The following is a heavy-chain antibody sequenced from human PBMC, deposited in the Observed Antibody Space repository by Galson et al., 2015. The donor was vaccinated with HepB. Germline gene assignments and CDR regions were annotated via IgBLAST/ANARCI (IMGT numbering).Heavy chain of an antibody. CDR2: INAGNGNT. J-gene: IGHJ4*02. D-gene: IGHD6-13*01. Sequence: SAKVSCKASGDIFTSYAMHWVRPAPGQRLEWMGWINAGNGNTKYSQKLQGRVTITRVTSARTAYMELTSLESEDTAVYSCARDWRSSWYGGLDYWGQGTLVTVSS. CDR1: GDIFTSYA. V-gene: IGHV1-3*01. CDR3: ARDWRSSWYGGLDY.